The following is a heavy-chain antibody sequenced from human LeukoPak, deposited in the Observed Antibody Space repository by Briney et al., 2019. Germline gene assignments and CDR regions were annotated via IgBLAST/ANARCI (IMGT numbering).Heavy chain of an antibody. J-gene: IGHJ6*03. Sequence: GGSLRLSCAASGLTFSSYTMHWVRQAPGKGLECVAVISYDGNNKYYADSVKGRFTISRDNSKNTLYLQMNSLRAEDTAVYYCAREITMVRGVIRYYYMDVWGKGTTVTVSS. V-gene: IGHV3-30*04. CDR2: ISYDGNNK. D-gene: IGHD3-10*01. CDR1: GLTFSSYT. CDR3: AREITMVRGVIRYYYMDV.